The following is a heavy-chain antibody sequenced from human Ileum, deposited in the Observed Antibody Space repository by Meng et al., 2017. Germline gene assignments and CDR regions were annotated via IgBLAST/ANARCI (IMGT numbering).Heavy chain of an antibody. D-gene: IGHD1-26*01. Sequence: GESLKISCAASGFIFNNHWMHWFRQAPGKGPLWVARITPDGDATTYADSVWGRFTISRDNAKNILYLQMNSLRADDTAVYYCTRLMDAASWGAFDIWGQGTMVT. CDR2: ITPDGDAT. CDR1: GFIFNNHW. CDR3: TRLMDAASWGAFDI. J-gene: IGHJ3*02. V-gene: IGHV3-74*03.